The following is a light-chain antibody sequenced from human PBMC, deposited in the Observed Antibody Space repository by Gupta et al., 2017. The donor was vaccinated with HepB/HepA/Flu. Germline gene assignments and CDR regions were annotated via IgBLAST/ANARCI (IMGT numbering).Light chain of an antibody. CDR1: QSVSSY. V-gene: IGKV3-11*01. J-gene: IGKJ3*01. CDR3: QQRFT. CDR2: DAS. Sequence: ESVLTQSPATLSLSPGERATLSCRASQSVSSYLAWYQQKPGQAPRLLIYDASNRATGIPARLSGSGSGTDFTLTISRLEPEDFAVYYCQQRFTFGPGTKVDIK.